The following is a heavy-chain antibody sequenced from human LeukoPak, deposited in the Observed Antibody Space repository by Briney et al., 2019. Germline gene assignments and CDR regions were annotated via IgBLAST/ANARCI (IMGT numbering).Heavy chain of an antibody. CDR3: ARESSSGWYDGGWFDP. V-gene: IGHV6-1*01. CDR2: TYYRSKWYN. D-gene: IGHD6-19*01. Sequence: SQTLSLTCAISGDSVSSNSAAWNWIRQSPSRGLEWLGRTYYRSKWYNDYAVSVKSRITINPDTSKSQFSLQLNSVTPEDTAVYYCARESSSGWYDGGWFDPWGQGTLVTVSS. CDR1: GDSVSSNSAA. J-gene: IGHJ5*02.